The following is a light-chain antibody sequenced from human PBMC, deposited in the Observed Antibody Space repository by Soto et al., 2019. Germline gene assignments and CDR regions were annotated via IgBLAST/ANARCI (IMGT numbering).Light chain of an antibody. Sequence: QSALTQPASVSGSPGQSITISCIGTNSDVGSYNFVSWYQQHPGKAPKLLIYDVTHRPSVISHRFSGSKSGYTASLTISGLPAEDESDYYCTSYTTGSPWVFGGGTKLTVL. CDR2: DVT. CDR1: NSDVGSYNF. V-gene: IGLV2-14*03. J-gene: IGLJ3*02. CDR3: TSYTTGSPWV.